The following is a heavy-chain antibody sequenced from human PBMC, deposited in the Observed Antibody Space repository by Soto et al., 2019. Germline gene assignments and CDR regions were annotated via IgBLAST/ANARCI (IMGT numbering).Heavy chain of an antibody. J-gene: IGHJ6*02. Sequence: ASVKVSCKASGYTFTGYYMHWVRQAPGQGLGWMGWINPNSGGTNYAQKFQGRVTMTRDTSISTAYMELSRLRSDDTAVYYCARASPHYYYGMDVWGQGTTVTVSS. CDR2: INPNSGGT. CDR1: GYTFTGYY. CDR3: ARASPHYYYGMDV. V-gene: IGHV1-2*02.